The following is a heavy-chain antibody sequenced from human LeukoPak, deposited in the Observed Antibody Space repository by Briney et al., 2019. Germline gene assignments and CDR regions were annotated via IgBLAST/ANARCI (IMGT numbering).Heavy chain of an antibody. CDR3: ARGGVSWYPSFDY. V-gene: IGHV4-59*01. J-gene: IGHJ4*02. CDR1: GDSITNYY. Sequence: PSETLSLTCTVSGDSITNYYWSWIRQPPGKGLEWIGYLYYNGNTNYNPSLKSRVTMSVDTSRNQFSLKLTSVTAADTAIYYCARGGVSWYPSFDYWGQGTLVTVSS. CDR2: LYYNGNT. D-gene: IGHD6-13*01.